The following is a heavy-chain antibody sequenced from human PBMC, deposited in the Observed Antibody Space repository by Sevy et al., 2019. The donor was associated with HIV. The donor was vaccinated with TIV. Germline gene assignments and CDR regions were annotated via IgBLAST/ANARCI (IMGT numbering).Heavy chain of an antibody. D-gene: IGHD3-10*01. CDR2: ISSSSSYI. V-gene: IGHV3-21*01. Sequence: GGSLRLSCAASGFTFSSDSMNWVRQAPGKGLEWVSSISSSSSYIYYADSVKGRFTISRDNAKNSLYLQMNSLRAEDTAVYYCARAVTMVRGVIGYWGQGTLVTVSS. J-gene: IGHJ4*02. CDR1: GFTFSSDS. CDR3: ARAVTMVRGVIGY.